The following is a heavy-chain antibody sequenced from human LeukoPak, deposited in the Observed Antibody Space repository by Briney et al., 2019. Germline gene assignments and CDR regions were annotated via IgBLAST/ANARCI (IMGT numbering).Heavy chain of an antibody. CDR2: INTNTGKP. Sequence: ASVKVSCKASGYTFNSYGMNWLGQAPGQGLEWMGWINTNTGKPIYTQGFTGRFVFSLDTSVSTAYLQISSLKPEDTAVYYCAREGGHCSRETCYNWLDPWGQGTLVTVSS. J-gene: IGHJ5*02. V-gene: IGHV7-4-1*02. D-gene: IGHD2-15*01. CDR1: GYTFNSYG. CDR3: AREGGHCSRETCYNWLDP.